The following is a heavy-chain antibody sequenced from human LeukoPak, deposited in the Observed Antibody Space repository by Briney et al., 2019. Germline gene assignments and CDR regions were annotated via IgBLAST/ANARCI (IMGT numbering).Heavy chain of an antibody. CDR2: INHSGGT. D-gene: IGHD3-9*01. V-gene: IGHV4-34*01. CDR3: ARGGTGLRYFDWFLDAFDI. J-gene: IGHJ3*02. Sequence: SETLSLTCAVYGGSFSGYYWSWIRQPPGKGLEWIGEINHSGGTNYNPSLKSRVTISVDTSKNQFSLKLSSVTAADTAVYYCARGGTGLRYFDWFLDAFDIWGQGTMVTVSS. CDR1: GGSFSGYY.